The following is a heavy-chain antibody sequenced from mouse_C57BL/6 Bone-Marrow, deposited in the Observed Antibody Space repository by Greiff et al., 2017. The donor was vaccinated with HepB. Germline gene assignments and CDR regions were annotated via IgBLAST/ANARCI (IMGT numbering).Heavy chain of an antibody. Sequence: QVHVKQSGAELVRPGASVTQSCKASGYTFTDYEMHWVKQTPVHGLEWIGAIDPETGGTAYNQKFKGKAILTADKSSSTAYMELRSLTSEDSAVYYCDGGYDYAMDYWGQGTSVTVSS. CDR3: DGGYDYAMDY. CDR2: IDPETGGT. V-gene: IGHV1-15*01. CDR1: GYTFTDYE. J-gene: IGHJ4*01. D-gene: IGHD3-1*01.